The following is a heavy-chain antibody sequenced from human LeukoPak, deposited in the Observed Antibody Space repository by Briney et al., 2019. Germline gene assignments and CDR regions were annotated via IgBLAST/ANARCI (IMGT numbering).Heavy chain of an antibody. J-gene: IGHJ4*02. CDR3: ARGRPFDC. V-gene: IGHV3-53*01. Sequence: PGGSLRLSCAASGFTFSNYYMHWVRQAPGKGLEWVSVIYSGGYTYYADSVKGRFTISRDNSKNTLYLQMNSLRAEDTAVYYCARGRPFDCWGQGTLVTVSS. D-gene: IGHD6-6*01. CDR1: GFTFSNYY. CDR2: IYSGGYT.